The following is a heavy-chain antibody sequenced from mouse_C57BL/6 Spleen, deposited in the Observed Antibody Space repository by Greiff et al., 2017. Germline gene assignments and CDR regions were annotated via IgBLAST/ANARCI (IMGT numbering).Heavy chain of an antibody. V-gene: IGHV5-4*01. D-gene: IGHD2-4*01. CDR1: GFTFSSYA. CDR3: ARDYDYDLYAMDY. J-gene: IGHJ4*01. CDR2: ISDGGSYT. Sequence: EVHLVESGGGLVKPGGSLKLSCAASGFTFSSYAMSWVRQTPEKRLEWVATISDGGSYTYYPDNVKGRFTISRDNAKNNLYLQMSHLKSEDTAMYDCARDYDYDLYAMDYWGQGTSVTVSS.